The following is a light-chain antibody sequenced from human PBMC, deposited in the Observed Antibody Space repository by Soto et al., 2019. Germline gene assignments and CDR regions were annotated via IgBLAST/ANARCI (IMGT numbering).Light chain of an antibody. V-gene: IGKV3-15*01. Sequence: EIVMTQSPATLSVSPGERATLSCRASQSVSSNLAWYQQKPGQAPRLLIYGASTRATGITASFSCSGSGTDVTLTIRSLQYQDFEDYYCQQDNNSWTVGQGTKVEI. J-gene: IGKJ1*01. CDR1: QSVSSN. CDR3: QQDNNSWT. CDR2: GAS.